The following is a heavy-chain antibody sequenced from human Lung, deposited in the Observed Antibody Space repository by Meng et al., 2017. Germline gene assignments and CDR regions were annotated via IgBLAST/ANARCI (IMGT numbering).Heavy chain of an antibody. CDR3: ARDVGGWPFDY. D-gene: IGHD6-19*01. J-gene: IGHJ4*02. CDR1: GFTLSNYG. Sequence: ELQLVESGGGLVQPGGSLRLSCEGSGFTLSNYGMSWVRQAPGKGLEWVSTISGDGGNTHYADFVKGRFTISRDNSKNTHYVQMNSLRVEDTAIYYCARDVGGWPFDYWGQGTLVTVSS. V-gene: IGHV3-23*04. CDR2: ISGDGGNT.